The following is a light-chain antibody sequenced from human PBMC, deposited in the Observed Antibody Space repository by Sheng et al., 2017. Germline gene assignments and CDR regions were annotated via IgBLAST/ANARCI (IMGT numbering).Light chain of an antibody. J-gene: IGKJ1*01. V-gene: IGKV1-39*01. CDR1: QSISTY. Sequence: DIQMTQSPSSLSASVGDRVTVTCRASQSISTYLNWYQQKPGKAPKVLIYAASSLQSGVPSRFSGSGSGTDFTLTISSLQPEDFATYYCQQSYSIPRTF. CDR3: QQSYSIPRT. CDR2: AAS.